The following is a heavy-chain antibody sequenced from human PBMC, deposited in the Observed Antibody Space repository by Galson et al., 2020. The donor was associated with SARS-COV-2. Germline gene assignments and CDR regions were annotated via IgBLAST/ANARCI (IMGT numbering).Heavy chain of an antibody. CDR2: ISPNSGNT. CDR3: ARDWSTSRRGAFYS. V-gene: IGHV1-18*01. Sequence: ASVKVSCKSSGYTFNTYGISWVRQAPGLGPEGMGWISPNSGNTYYAQKFQGRVTLTRDKFTSTVYMELGGLTSDDTAVYYCARDWSTSRRGAFYSWGQGTQVTVSS. J-gene: IGHJ3*02. CDR1: GYTFNTYG. D-gene: IGHD3-3*01.